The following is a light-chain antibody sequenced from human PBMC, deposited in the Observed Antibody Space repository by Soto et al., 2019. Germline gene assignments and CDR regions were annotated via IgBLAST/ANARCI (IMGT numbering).Light chain of an antibody. V-gene: IGLV2-23*02. Sequence: QSALTQPASVSGSPGQSITISCTGTSSDVGSYNLVSWYQQHPGKDPKLMIYEVSKRPSGVSNRFSGSKSGNTASLTISGLQAEDEADYYCCSYAGSSTVDVFGTGTKLTVL. CDR3: CSYAGSSTVDV. CDR2: EVS. J-gene: IGLJ1*01. CDR1: SSDVGSYNL.